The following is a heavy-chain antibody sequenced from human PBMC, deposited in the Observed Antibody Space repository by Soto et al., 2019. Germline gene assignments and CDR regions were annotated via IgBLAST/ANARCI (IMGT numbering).Heavy chain of an antibody. CDR2: ISSSSSYI. CDR1: GFTFSSYS. CDR3: ARTMLKGGSLDY. V-gene: IGHV3-21*01. Sequence: PGGSLRLSCAACGFTFSSYSMNWVRQAPGKGLEWVSSISSSSSYIYYADSVKGRFTISRDNAKNSLYLQMNSLRAEDTAVYYCARTMLKGGSLDYWGRGTLVTVSS. D-gene: IGHD2-8*01. J-gene: IGHJ4*02.